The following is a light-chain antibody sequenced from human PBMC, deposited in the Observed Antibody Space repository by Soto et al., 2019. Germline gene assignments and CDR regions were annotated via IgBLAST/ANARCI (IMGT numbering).Light chain of an antibody. Sequence: QSALTQPASVSGSPGQSITISCTGTSSDVGSYNLVSWYQQYPGTAPKLMIYEGTKRPSGVSNRFSGSKSGNTASLTISGLQAEDEADYYCCSYAGGSTMIFGGGTKLTVL. V-gene: IGLV2-23*01. CDR2: EGT. CDR3: CSYAGGSTMI. CDR1: SSDVGSYNL. J-gene: IGLJ2*01.